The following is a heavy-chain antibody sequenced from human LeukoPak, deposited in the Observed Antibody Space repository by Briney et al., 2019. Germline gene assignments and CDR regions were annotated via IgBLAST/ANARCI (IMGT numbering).Heavy chain of an antibody. V-gene: IGHV1-18*01. CDR2: ISAYNGNT. CDR1: GYTFTSYG. D-gene: IGHD6-25*01. J-gene: IGHJ5*02. Sequence: ASVKVSCKASGYTFTSYGISWVRQAPGQGLEWMGWISAYNGNTNYAQKLQGRVTMTTDTSTSTAYMELRSLRSDDTAVYYCARTRQRGGYFGWFDPWGQGTLVTVSS. CDR3: ARTRQRGGYFGWFDP.